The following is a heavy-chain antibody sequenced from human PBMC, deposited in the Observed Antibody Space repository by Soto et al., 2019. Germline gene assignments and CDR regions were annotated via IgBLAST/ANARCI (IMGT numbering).Heavy chain of an antibody. CDR1: GGSFSGYY. V-gene: IGHV4-34*01. Sequence: SSETLSLTCAVYGGSFSGYYWSWIRQPPGKGLEWIGEINHSGSTNYNPSLKSRVTISVDTSKNQFYLKLSSVTAADTAVYYCARTLRPPYVVRSHNWFDPWGQGTLVTVSS. CDR3: ARTLRPPYVVRSHNWFDP. D-gene: IGHD2-15*01. J-gene: IGHJ5*02. CDR2: INHSGST.